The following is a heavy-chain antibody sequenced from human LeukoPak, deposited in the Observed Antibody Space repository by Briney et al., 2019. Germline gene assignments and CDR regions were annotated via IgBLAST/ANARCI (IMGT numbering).Heavy chain of an antibody. V-gene: IGHV3-20*04. J-gene: IGHJ4*02. D-gene: IGHD6-19*01. Sequence: GGSLRLSCAASGFTFSSYGMSWVRQAPGKGLEWVSGINWNGGSTGYADSVKGRFTISRDNSKNTLYLQMNSLRAEDTALYYCAKEHNSGYYYFDYWGRGILVTVSS. CDR2: INWNGGST. CDR1: GFTFSSYG. CDR3: AKEHNSGYYYFDY.